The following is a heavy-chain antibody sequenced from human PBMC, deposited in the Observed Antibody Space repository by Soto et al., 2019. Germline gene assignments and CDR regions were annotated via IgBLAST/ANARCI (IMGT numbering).Heavy chain of an antibody. CDR3: ARESAYCSSTSCPEPASYYYYGMDV. CDR2: INPNSGGT. CDR1: GYTFTGYY. V-gene: IGHV1-2*02. Sequence: ASVKVSCKASGYTFTGYYMHWVRQAPGQGLEWMGWINPNSGGTNYAQKFQGRVTMTRDTSISTAYMELSRLRSDDTAVYYCARESAYCSSTSCPEPASYYYYGMDVWGQGTTVTVSS. J-gene: IGHJ6*02. D-gene: IGHD2-2*01.